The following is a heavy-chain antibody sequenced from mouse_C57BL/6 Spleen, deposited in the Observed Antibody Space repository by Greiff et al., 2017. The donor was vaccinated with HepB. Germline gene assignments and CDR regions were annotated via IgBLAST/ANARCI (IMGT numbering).Heavy chain of an antibody. Sequence: DVMLVESGGGLVQPKGSLKLSCAASGFSFNTYAMNWVRQAPGKGLEWVARIRSKSNNYATYYADSVKDRFTISRDDSESMLYLQMNNLKTEDTAMYYCVSHMVKLDYAMDYWGQGTSVTVSS. CDR1: GFSFNTYA. V-gene: IGHV10-1*01. D-gene: IGHD2-2*01. CDR3: VSHMVKLDYAMDY. J-gene: IGHJ4*01. CDR2: IRSKSNNYAT.